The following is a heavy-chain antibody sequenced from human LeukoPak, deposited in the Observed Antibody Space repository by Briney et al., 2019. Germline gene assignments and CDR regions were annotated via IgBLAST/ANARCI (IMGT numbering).Heavy chain of an antibody. D-gene: IGHD3-22*01. V-gene: IGHV5-51*01. CDR1: EYSFINYW. Sequence: GESLKIACKGSEYSFINYWIGWVRQMPGKGLEWMGIFYPLDSDTRYSPSFQGQVTISADKSTSTAYLQWSSLKASDTAVYYCAIQYYDSSGYFQNDAFDVWGQGTMVTVSS. CDR3: AIQYYDSSGYFQNDAFDV. CDR2: FYPLDSDT. J-gene: IGHJ3*01.